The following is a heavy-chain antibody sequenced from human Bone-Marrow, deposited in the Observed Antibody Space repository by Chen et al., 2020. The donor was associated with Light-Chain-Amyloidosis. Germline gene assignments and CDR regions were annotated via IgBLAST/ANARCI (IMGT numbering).Heavy chain of an antibody. CDR2: IYPDDSDA. CDR3: ARRRDGYNFDY. D-gene: IGHD5-12*01. J-gene: IGHJ4*02. Sequence: EVQLEQSGPEVKKPGESLKISCKGSGYTFPNYWIGWVRQMPGKGLAWMGVIYPDDSDARYSPSVAGQVTISADKSITTAYLQWRSLKASDTAMYYCARRRDGYNFDYWGQGTLVTVSS. V-gene: IGHV5-51*01. CDR1: GYTFPNYW.